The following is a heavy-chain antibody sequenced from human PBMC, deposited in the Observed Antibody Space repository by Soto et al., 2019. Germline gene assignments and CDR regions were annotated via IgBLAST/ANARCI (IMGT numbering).Heavy chain of an antibody. Sequence: PGGSLRLSCAASVFRFIAYAMHWVRQAPGKGLEWVAVISYEGSNRFYADSVKGRFTVSRDNSKNMVYLQMNSLRGEDTAVFYCAKDYGDYNFNYGMDVWGQGTTVTVSS. V-gene: IGHV3-30*18. J-gene: IGHJ6*02. CDR2: ISYEGSNR. CDR3: AKDYGDYNFNYGMDV. CDR1: VFRFIAYA. D-gene: IGHD4-17*01.